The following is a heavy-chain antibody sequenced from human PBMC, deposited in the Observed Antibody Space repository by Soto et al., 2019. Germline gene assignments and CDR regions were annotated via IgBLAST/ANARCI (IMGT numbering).Heavy chain of an antibody. CDR3: ARARAVAGSPFDY. CDR1: GGSISVGGYY. V-gene: IGHV4-31*03. D-gene: IGHD6-19*01. CDR2: IYYSGSI. Sequence: QVQLQESGPGLVKPSQTLSLTCTVSGGSISVGGYYWNWIRQHPWKGLEWLGYIYYSGSINYNPSLQSRVTMSVDTSKNQISLNLSSVTAADTAVYYCARARAVAGSPFDYWGQGIPATVSS. J-gene: IGHJ4*02.